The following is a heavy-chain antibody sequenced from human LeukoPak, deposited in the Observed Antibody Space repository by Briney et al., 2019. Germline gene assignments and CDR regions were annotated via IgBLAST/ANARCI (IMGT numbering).Heavy chain of an antibody. CDR1: GFTFSSYG. D-gene: IGHD3-22*01. CDR3: ARDRIKYYYDSSGYLDY. V-gene: IGHV3-33*01. CDR2: IWYDGSNK. J-gene: IGHJ4*02. Sequence: GGSLRLSCAASGFTFSSYGMHWVRQAPGKGLEWVAVIWYDGSNKYYADSVKGRFTISRDNSKNTLCLQMNSLRAEDTAVYYCARDRIKYYYDSSGYLDYWGQGTLVTVSS.